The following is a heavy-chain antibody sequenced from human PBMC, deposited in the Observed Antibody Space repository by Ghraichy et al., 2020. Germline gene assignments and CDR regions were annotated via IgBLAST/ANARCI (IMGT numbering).Heavy chain of an antibody. V-gene: IGHV4-39*01. CDR3: ARHLYGSGWSSDY. Sequence: TLSLTCTVSGGPFSSSSYYWGWIRQPPGKGLEWIGSIYYTESTYYNPSLKSRVTISVDTSKNQFSLKLRSVTAADTAVYYCARHLYGSGWSSDYWGQGTLVTVSS. D-gene: IGHD6-19*01. CDR2: IYYTEST. J-gene: IGHJ4*02. CDR1: GGPFSSSSYY.